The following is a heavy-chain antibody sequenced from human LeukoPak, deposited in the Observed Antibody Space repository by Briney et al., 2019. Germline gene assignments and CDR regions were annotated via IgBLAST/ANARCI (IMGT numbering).Heavy chain of an antibody. Sequence: ASVKVSCKASGYTFTSYGISWVRQAPGQGLEWMGWISAYNGNTNYAQKLQGRVTMTTDTSTSTAYTELRSLRSDDTAVYYCARERHSSGWYYFDYWGQGTLVTVSS. D-gene: IGHD6-19*01. CDR3: ARERHSSGWYYFDY. CDR1: GYTFTSYG. J-gene: IGHJ4*02. V-gene: IGHV1-18*01. CDR2: ISAYNGNT.